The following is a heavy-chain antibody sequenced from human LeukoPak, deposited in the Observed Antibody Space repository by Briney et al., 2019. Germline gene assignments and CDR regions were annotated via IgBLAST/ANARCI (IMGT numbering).Heavy chain of an antibody. J-gene: IGHJ4*02. CDR3: AKDRGGASNYFDY. CDR2: ISSSGSTI. V-gene: IGHV3-48*03. Sequence: PGGSLRLSCAASGFTFSSYEMNWVRQAPGKGLEWVSYISSSGSTIYYADSVKGRFTISRDNSKNTLYLQMNSLRAEDTAVYYCAKDRGGASNYFDYWGQGTLVTVSS. CDR1: GFTFSSYE. D-gene: IGHD2-15*01.